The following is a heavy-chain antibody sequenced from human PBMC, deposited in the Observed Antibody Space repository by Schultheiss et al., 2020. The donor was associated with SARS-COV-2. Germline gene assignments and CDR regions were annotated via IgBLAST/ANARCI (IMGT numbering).Heavy chain of an antibody. D-gene: IGHD2-21*02. V-gene: IGHV4-34*01. CDR2: INHSGST. J-gene: IGHJ4*02. CDR3: ARGQTRGDKLGY. Sequence: SETLSLTCAVYGGSFSGYYWSWIRQPPGKGLEWIGEINHSGSTNYNPSLKSRVTISVDTSKNQFSLKLSSVTAADTAVYYCARGQTRGDKLGYWGQGTLGTVSS. CDR1: GGSFSGYY.